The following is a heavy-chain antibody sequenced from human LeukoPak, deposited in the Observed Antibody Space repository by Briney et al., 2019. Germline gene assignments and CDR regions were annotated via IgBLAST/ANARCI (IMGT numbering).Heavy chain of an antibody. J-gene: IGHJ5*02. Sequence: SVKVSCKASGGTFSSYAISWVRQAPGQGLEWMGGIIPIFGTANYAQKLQGRVTITADESTSTAHIELSSLRSEDTAVYYCARKRNLNYYDSSGYYITWGQGTLVTVSS. V-gene: IGHV1-69*13. D-gene: IGHD3-22*01. CDR1: GGTFSSYA. CDR3: ARKRNLNYYDSSGYYIT. CDR2: IIPIFGTA.